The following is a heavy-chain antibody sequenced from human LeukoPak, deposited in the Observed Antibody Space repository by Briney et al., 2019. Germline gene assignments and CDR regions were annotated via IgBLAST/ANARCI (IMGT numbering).Heavy chain of an antibody. V-gene: IGHV3-74*01. CDR1: GVTLSSYW. J-gene: IGHJ3*02. D-gene: IGHD6-19*01. CDR3: ATTVAGTRNAFDI. Sequence: GESLRLSCAASGVTLSSYWMHWVRQAPGKGLVWVSRINSDGSSTSYADSVKGRFTISRDNAKNTLYLQMNSLRAEDTAVYYCATTVAGTRNAFDIWGQGTMVTVSS. CDR2: INSDGSST.